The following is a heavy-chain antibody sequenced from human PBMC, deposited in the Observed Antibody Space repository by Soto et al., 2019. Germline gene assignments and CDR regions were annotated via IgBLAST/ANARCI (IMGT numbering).Heavy chain of an antibody. CDR3: ARDRPYYYDSSGYYYGLSGGFDP. J-gene: IGHJ5*02. D-gene: IGHD3-22*01. CDR1: GDSVSSNSAA. CDR2: TYYRSKWYN. Sequence: SQTLSLTCAISGDSVSSNSAAWNWIRQSPSRGLEWLGRTYYRSKWYNDYAVSVKSRITINPDTSKNQFSLQLNSVTPEDTAVYYCARDRPYYYDSSGYYYGLSGGFDPWGQGTLVTVSS. V-gene: IGHV6-1*01.